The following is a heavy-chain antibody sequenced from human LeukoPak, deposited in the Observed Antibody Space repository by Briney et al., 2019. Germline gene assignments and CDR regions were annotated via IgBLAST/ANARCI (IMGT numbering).Heavy chain of an antibody. CDR1: GFTFSDYT. CDR2: LPPDGSYQ. Sequence: GGSLRLSCAASGFTFSDYTMQWVRQAPGEGLEWVALLPPDGSYQYYADSLKGRFTISRDNLKNALYLQMNSLRLEDTAVYYCARGLHDRGWYGAHWGQGTLLSVSS. CDR3: ARGLHDRGWYGAH. V-gene: IGHV3-30*04. J-gene: IGHJ4*02. D-gene: IGHD6-19*01.